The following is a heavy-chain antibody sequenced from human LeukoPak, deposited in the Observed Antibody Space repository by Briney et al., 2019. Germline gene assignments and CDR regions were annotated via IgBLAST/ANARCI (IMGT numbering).Heavy chain of an antibody. CDR1: GFTFSTYW. CDR3: TRGSPTVSAGYN. CDR2: IKSDGST. D-gene: IGHD1-1*01. Sequence: GGSLRLSCAASGFTFSTYWVHWVRQAPGKGLVWVSRIKSDGSTNYADSVKGRFTISRDDSKNTVFLQMNRLRPEDTAIYFCTRGSPTVSAGYNWGRGTVVIVSS. V-gene: IGHV3-74*01. J-gene: IGHJ4*02.